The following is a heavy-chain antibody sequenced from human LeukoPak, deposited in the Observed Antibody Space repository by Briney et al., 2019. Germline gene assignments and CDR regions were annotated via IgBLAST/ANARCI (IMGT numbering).Heavy chain of an antibody. J-gene: IGHJ3*01. CDR1: GFTFVTSA. CDR3: ARDNAYIVGPNHWAFDV. D-gene: IGHD2-21*01. Sequence: GGSLRLSCAASGFTFVTSAMHWVRPAPGKGLEWVAVVSFDGSNKYYADSVKGRFTISRDNSKNTLYLQMNSLSADDTSVYYCARDNAYIVGPNHWAFDVWGQGTLVTVSS. CDR2: VSFDGSNK. V-gene: IGHV3-30*04.